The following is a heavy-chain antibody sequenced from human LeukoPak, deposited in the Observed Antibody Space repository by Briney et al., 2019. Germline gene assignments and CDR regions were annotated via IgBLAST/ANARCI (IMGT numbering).Heavy chain of an antibody. Sequence: SETLSLTCAVYGGSFSGYYWSWIRRPPGRGLEWIGEINHSGSTNYNPSLKSRVTISVDTSKNQFSLKLSSVTAADTAVYYCARGESWQQLFFDYWGQGTLVTVSS. J-gene: IGHJ4*02. V-gene: IGHV4-34*01. CDR3: ARGESWQQLFFDY. CDR1: GGSFSGYY. D-gene: IGHD6-13*01. CDR2: INHSGST.